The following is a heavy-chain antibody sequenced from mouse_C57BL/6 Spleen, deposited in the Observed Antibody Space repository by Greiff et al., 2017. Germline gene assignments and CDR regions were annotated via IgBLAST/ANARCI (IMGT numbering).Heavy chain of an antibody. CDR3: ARSIITTVVAYYYAMDY. J-gene: IGHJ4*01. CDR1: GYTFTSYD. CDR2: IYPRDGST. Sequence: VQLQQSGPGLVQPGASVKMSCKASGYTFTSYDINWVKQRPGQGLEWLGWIYPRDGSTKYNELFTSLATLTVDTSSSTSYMELHRLSSKDSAVYFCARSIITTVVAYYYAMDYWGQGTSVTVSS. V-gene: IGHV1-85*01. D-gene: IGHD1-1*01.